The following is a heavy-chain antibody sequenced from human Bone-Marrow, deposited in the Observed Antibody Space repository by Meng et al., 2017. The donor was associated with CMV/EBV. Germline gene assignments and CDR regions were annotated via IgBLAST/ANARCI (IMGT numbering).Heavy chain of an antibody. Sequence: GGPLRLSGAGPGFTFSSYAMHWVRQAPGKGLEWVAVISYDGSNKYYADSVKGRFTISRDNSKNTLYLQMNSLRAEDTAVYYCASLRSRLEWLLGGFDPWGQGTLVTVSS. V-gene: IGHV3-30-3*01. CDR3: ASLRSRLEWLLGGFDP. D-gene: IGHD3-3*01. CDR1: GFTFSSYA. CDR2: ISYDGSNK. J-gene: IGHJ5*02.